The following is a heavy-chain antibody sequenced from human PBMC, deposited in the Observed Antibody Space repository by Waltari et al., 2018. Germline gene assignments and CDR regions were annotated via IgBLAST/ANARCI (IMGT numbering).Heavy chain of an antibody. CDR2: RNHSGST. CDR1: GGSFSGYY. D-gene: IGHD3-10*01. CDR3: ARAGYFGSGRNWFDP. V-gene: IGHV4-34*01. Sequence: QVQLQQWGAGLLKPSETLSLMCTVYGGSFSGYYWSWIRQPPGKGLEWIGERNHSGSTNYNPALKSRVTIAVDTSKNRLSLKLTSVTAADTAVYYCARAGYFGSGRNWFDPWGQGTLVTVSS. J-gene: IGHJ5*02.